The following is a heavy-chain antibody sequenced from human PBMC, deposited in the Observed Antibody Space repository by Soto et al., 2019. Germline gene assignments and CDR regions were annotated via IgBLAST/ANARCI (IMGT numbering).Heavy chain of an antibody. D-gene: IGHD3-10*01. CDR2: ISPMFGAA. Sequence: QVQLVQSGAEMKKPGSSVKVSCQSSGGTFNTYAMNWVRQAPGQGPERMGDISPMFGAANYAPKFQGRVTITADESTGTSYMQLSSLTSEVTALYFWAREVQVHTPAFVYWGQGPLVTVSS. CDR3: AREVQVHTPAFVY. J-gene: IGHJ4*02. V-gene: IGHV1-69*19. CDR1: GGTFNTYA.